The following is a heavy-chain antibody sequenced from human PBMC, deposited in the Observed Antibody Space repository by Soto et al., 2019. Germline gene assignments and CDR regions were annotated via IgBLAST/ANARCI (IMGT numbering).Heavy chain of an antibody. CDR1: GFTFSSYG. V-gene: IGHV3-33*01. D-gene: IGHD3-22*01. Sequence: GGSLRLSCAASGFTFSSYGMHWVRQAPGKGLEWVAVIWYDGSNKYYADSVKGRFTISRDNSKNTLYLQMNSLRAEDTAVYYCARPYPKHYDSSGYYSNWGQGTLVTVSS. CDR3: ARPYPKHYDSSGYYSN. CDR2: IWYDGSNK. J-gene: IGHJ4*02.